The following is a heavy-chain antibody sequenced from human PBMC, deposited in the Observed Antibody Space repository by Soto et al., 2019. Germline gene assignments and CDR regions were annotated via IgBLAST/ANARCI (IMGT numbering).Heavy chain of an antibody. CDR1: GFIFSNDA. CDR2: LSGSGDTT. Sequence: EVQLMESGGGFVQPGGSLRLSCAASGFIFSNDAMTWIRQAPGKGLEWVSTLSGSGDTTYQADSVKGRFIVSRDNSKNTLYLQMNSLRAEDTAVYYWTRSGWVHWGQGTLVTVSS. CDR3: TRSGWVH. D-gene: IGHD6-19*01. V-gene: IGHV3-23*01. J-gene: IGHJ4*02.